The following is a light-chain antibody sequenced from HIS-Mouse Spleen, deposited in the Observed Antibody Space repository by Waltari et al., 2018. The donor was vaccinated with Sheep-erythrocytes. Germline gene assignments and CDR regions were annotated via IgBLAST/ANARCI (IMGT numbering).Light chain of an antibody. Sequence: HSALTHPRSASGSPGESVTLSCTGTSSDVGGYNFAPRYQPQPGKAPKLMIYDVSKRPSGVPDRFSGSKSGNTASLTISGLQAEDEADYYCCSYAGSYNHVFATGTKVTVL. CDR2: DVS. CDR3: CSYAGSYNHV. CDR1: SSDVGGYNF. J-gene: IGLJ1*01. V-gene: IGLV2-11*01.